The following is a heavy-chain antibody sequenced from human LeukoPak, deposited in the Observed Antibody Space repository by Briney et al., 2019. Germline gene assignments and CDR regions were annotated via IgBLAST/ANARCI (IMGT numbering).Heavy chain of an antibody. CDR1: GYTFTSYG. CDR3: ARVPLVGATPRWVSRFDY. D-gene: IGHD1-26*01. CDR2: ISAYNGNT. V-gene: IGHV1-18*01. Sequence: ASVKVSCKASGYTFTSYGISWVRQAPGQGLEWMGWISAYNGNTNYAQKLQGRVTMTTDTSTSTAYMELRSLRSDGTAVYYCARVPLVGATPRWVSRFDYWGQGTLVTVSS. J-gene: IGHJ4*02.